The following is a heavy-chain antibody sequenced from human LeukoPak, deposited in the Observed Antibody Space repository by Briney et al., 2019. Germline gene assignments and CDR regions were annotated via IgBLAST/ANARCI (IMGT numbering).Heavy chain of an antibody. J-gene: IGHJ6*03. V-gene: IGHV4-59*01. CDR3: ARFGARRLLRGYYYYMDV. CDR1: GGSMNTYY. Sequence: SETLSLTCTVSGGSMNTYYWTWIRQPPGKGLEWIGHIHYSGSTDYNPSLKSRVTISVATSKNQFSLRLSSVTAADTAVYYCARFGARRLLRGYYYYMDVWGKGTTVTVSS. CDR2: IHYSGST. D-gene: IGHD3-10*01.